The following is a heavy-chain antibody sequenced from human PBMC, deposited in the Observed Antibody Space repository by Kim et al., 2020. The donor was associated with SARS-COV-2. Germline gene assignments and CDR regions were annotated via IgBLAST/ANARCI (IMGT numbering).Heavy chain of an antibody. CDR2: INHSGST. Sequence: SETLSLTCAVYGGSFSGYYWSWIRQPPGKGLEWIGEINHSGSTNYNPSLKSRVTISVDTSKNQFSLKLSSVTAADTAVYYCASYCSSTSCYRFLDPWGQGTLVTVSS. D-gene: IGHD2-2*01. CDR1: GGSFSGYY. V-gene: IGHV4-34*01. CDR3: ASYCSSTSCYRFLDP. J-gene: IGHJ5*02.